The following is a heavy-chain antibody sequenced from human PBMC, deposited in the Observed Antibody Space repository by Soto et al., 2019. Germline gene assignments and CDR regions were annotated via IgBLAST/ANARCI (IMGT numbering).Heavy chain of an antibody. CDR3: ARTPKYCTSTNCYVMAFDS. V-gene: IGHV3-74*01. J-gene: IGHJ4*02. CDR2: VSINATTT. CDR1: GFTFTNYW. Sequence: ELHLVESGGGLVQPGGSLRLSCTASGFTFTNYWMHWVRQAPGKGLVWVSRVSINATTTSHADSVKGRFSISRDNAKNTLYLQMNNLRVEDTAIYYCARTPKYCTSTNCYVMAFDSWGQGALVTVSS. D-gene: IGHD2-2*01.